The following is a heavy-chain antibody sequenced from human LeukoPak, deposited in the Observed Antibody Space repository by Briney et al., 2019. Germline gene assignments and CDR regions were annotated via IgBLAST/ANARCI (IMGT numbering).Heavy chain of an antibody. CDR3: ARHLYYDSSGSNALDY. J-gene: IGHJ4*02. D-gene: IGHD3-22*01. CDR2: IYPGDSHT. V-gene: IGHV5-51*01. CDR1: GYSFTSYW. Sequence: GESLKISCKGSGYSFTSYWIAWVRQMPGKGLEWVGIIYPGDSHTKYSPPFQGQVTISADKSISTAYLQWSSLKASDTAMYYCARHLYYDSSGSNALDYWGQGTLVTVSS.